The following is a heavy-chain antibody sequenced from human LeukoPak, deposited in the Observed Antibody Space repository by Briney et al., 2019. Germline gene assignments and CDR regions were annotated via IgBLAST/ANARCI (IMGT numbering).Heavy chain of an antibody. V-gene: IGHV3-48*02. Sequence: GGSLRLSCAASGFTFRRYDMNWVRQAPGKGLEWVSYISDTGSTIAYADSVKGRFTMSRDEAKNSLHLQMNSLRDEDTAVYYCTRRFDSWGQGVLVTVSS. CDR3: TRRFDS. J-gene: IGHJ4*02. CDR2: ISDTGSTI. CDR1: GFTFRRYD.